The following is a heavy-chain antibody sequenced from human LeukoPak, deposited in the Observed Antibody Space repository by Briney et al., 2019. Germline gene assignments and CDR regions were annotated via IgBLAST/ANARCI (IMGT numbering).Heavy chain of an antibody. CDR2: ISGGGANT. J-gene: IGHJ4*02. D-gene: IGHD4/OR15-4a*01. Sequence: GGSLRLSCAASGFTFSSYAMSWVRQAPGKGLEWVSGISGGGANTYYADSVKGRFTISRDNSKNTLYLQMHSLRAEDTAVYYCAKGPAKGSPYYFDYWGQGTLVTVSS. CDR1: GFTFSSYA. CDR3: AKGPAKGSPYYFDY. V-gene: IGHV3-23*01.